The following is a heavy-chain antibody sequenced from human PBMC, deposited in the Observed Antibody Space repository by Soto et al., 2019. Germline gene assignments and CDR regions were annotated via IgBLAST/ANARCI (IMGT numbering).Heavy chain of an antibody. D-gene: IGHD6-6*01. CDR3: ASRSGQLPYYFDY. CDR2: ISAYKGNT. CDR1: GYTFTNYG. V-gene: IGHV1-18*01. J-gene: IGHJ4*02. Sequence: ASVKVSCKASGYTFTNYGISWVRQAPGQGLEWMGWISAYKGNTNYAQKFQGRVTMTTDTSTSTAYMELRSLRSDDTAVYYCASRSGQLPYYFDYWGQGILVTVSS.